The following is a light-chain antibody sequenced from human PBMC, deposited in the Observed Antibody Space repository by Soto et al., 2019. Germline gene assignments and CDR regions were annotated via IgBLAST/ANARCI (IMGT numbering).Light chain of an antibody. CDR2: DAS. CDR3: QQYNSYWT. J-gene: IGKJ1*01. Sequence: DIQMPQTPSTLSASVGDRVTITCRASQSISSWLAWYQQKPGKAPKLLIYDASSLESGVPSRFSGCGSGTEFTLSISSLQPDDFATYYCQQYNSYWTFGQGTKEDIK. V-gene: IGKV1-5*01. CDR1: QSISSW.